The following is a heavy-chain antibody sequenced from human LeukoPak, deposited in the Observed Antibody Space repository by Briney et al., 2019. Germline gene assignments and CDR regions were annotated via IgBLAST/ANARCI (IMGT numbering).Heavy chain of an antibody. CDR3: ARGYFSSSLVYAFDI. Sequence: SETLSLTCAVYGGSFSGYYWSWIRQPPGKGLEWIGEINHSGSTNYNPSLKSRVTTSVDTSKNQFSLKLSSVTAADTAVYYCARGYFSSSLVYAFDIWGQGTMVTVSS. D-gene: IGHD6-6*01. J-gene: IGHJ3*02. CDR2: INHSGST. CDR1: GGSFSGYY. V-gene: IGHV4-34*01.